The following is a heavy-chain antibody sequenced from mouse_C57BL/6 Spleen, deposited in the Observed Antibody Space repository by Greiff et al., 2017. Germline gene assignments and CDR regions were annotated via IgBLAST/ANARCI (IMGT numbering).Heavy chain of an antibody. J-gene: IGHJ1*03. D-gene: IGHD1-1*01. V-gene: IGHV1-82*01. CDR2: IYPGGGDT. CDR3: ARAYGSSYGYVDV. Sequence: QVQLQQSGPELVKPGASVKISCKASGYAFSSSWMNWVKQRPGQGLEWIGRIYPGGGDTNYNGKFKGTATLTADKSSSTAYMPLSSLTSEDSAVYFCARAYGSSYGYVDVWGKGTTVTVSS. CDR1: GYAFSSSW.